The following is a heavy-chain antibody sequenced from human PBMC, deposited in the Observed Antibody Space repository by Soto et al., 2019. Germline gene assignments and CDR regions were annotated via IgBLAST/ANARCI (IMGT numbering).Heavy chain of an antibody. J-gene: IGHJ6*02. CDR2: IYYSGST. CDR1: GGSISSSSYY. V-gene: IGHV4-39*02. Sequence: PSETLSLTCTVSGGSISSSSYYWGWIRQPPGKGLEWIGSIYYSGSTYYNPSLKSRVTISRDNSKNTLYLQMNSLRVEDTAVYYCARDYLVAPYVEGMDVWGQGTTVTVSS. CDR3: ARDYLVAPYVEGMDV. D-gene: IGHD2-8*02.